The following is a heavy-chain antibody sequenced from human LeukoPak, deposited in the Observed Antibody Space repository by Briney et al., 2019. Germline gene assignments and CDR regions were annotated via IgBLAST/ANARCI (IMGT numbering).Heavy chain of an antibody. CDR3: ASSISSGTY. D-gene: IGHD6-25*01. CDR1: GFTFSNYG. J-gene: IGHJ4*02. CDR2: IRSDGSTE. V-gene: IGHV3-30*02. Sequence: GGSLRLSCAASGFTFSNYGMHWVRQAPGKGLEWVAFIRSDGSTEYYADSVRGRFTISRDNAKNSLYLQMNSLRAEDTAVYYCASSISSGTYWGQGTLVTVSS.